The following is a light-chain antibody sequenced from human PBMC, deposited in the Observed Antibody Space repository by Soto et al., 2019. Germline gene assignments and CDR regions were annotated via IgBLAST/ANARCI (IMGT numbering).Light chain of an antibody. V-gene: IGKV3-20*01. CDR3: QQSGSSLWT. CDR1: QSVSITY. CDR2: GAS. J-gene: IGKJ1*01. Sequence: EIVLTQSPGTLSLSPGERATLSCRTSQSVSITYFAWYQQKPGQPPRLLIYGASNRATGIPDRFSGSGSGTDFTLTISRLEPEDFAVYYCQQSGSSLWTFGQGTKVETK.